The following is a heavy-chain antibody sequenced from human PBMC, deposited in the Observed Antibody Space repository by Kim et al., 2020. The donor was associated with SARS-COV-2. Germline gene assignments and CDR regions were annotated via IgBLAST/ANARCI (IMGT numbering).Heavy chain of an antibody. CDR3: ARGRLRNFDWLSQGVYFDY. CDR1: GGSFSGYY. J-gene: IGHJ4*02. Sequence: SETLSLTCAVYGGSFSGYYWSWIRQPPGKGLEWIGEINHSGSTNYNPSLKSRLTISVDTSKNHFSLKLSSVTAADTAVYYCARGRLRNFDWLSQGVYFDYWGQGTLVTVSS. D-gene: IGHD3-9*01. V-gene: IGHV4-34*01. CDR2: INHSGST.